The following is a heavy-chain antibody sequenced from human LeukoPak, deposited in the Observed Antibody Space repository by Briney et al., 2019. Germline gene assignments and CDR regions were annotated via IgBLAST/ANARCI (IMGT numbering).Heavy chain of an antibody. CDR2: MRSDGSTK. CDR3: AKGYDSSGYYLDH. Sequence: GGSLRLSCAASGFSFSSYGMHWVRQAPGKGLEWVAYMRSDGSTKYYADSVKGRFTISRDNSKNTLYLQMNSLRPEDTAVYYCAKGYDSSGYYLDHWGQGNPGHRLL. D-gene: IGHD3-22*01. J-gene: IGHJ4*02. V-gene: IGHV3-30*02. CDR1: GFSFSSYG.